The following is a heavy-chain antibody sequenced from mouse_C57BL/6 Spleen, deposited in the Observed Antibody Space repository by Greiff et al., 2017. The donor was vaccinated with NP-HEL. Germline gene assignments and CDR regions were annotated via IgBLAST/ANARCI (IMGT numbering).Heavy chain of an antibody. J-gene: IGHJ4*01. CDR3: TMTGVAKAMDY. Sequence: VQLKQSGAELVRPGASVKLSCTASGFNIKDDYMHWVKQRPEQGLEWIGWIDPENGDTEYASKFQGKATITADTSSNTAYLQLSSLTSEDTAVYYCTMTGVAKAMDYWGQGTSVTVSS. D-gene: IGHD1-1*01. V-gene: IGHV14-4*01. CDR2: IDPENGDT. CDR1: GFNIKDDY.